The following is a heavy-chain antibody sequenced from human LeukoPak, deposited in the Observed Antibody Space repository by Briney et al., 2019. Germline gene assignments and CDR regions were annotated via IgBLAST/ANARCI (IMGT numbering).Heavy chain of an antibody. D-gene: IGHD6-13*01. Sequence: GRSLRLSCAASGFTFSSYAMHWVRQAPGKGLEWVAVISYDGSNKYYADSVKGRFTISRDNSKNTLYLQMNSLRAEDTAVYYCARDYSPNPVYSSSWGSDYWGQGTLVTVSS. V-gene: IGHV3-30*04. J-gene: IGHJ4*02. CDR2: ISYDGSNK. CDR3: ARDYSPNPVYSSSWGSDY. CDR1: GFTFSSYA.